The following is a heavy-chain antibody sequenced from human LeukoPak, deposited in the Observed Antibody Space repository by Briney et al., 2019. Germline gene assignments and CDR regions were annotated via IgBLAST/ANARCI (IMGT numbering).Heavy chain of an antibody. J-gene: IGHJ4*02. V-gene: IGHV1-18*01. CDR2: ISAYNGNT. D-gene: IGHD5-18*01. Sequence: VASVKVSCKASGYTFTSYGISWVRQAPGQGLEWMGWISAYNGNTNYAQKFQGRVTMTRDTSTSTVYMELSSLRSEDTAVYYCAREDSYGIRGVSYWGQGTLVTVSS. CDR1: GYTFTSYG. CDR3: AREDSYGIRGVSY.